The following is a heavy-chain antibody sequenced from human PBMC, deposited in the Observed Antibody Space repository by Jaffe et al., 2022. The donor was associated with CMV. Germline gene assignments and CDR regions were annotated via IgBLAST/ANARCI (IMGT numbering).Heavy chain of an antibody. CDR3: ARGFVVVINHDAFDI. Sequence: QLQLQESGPGLVKPSETLSLTCTVSGGSISSSSYYWGWIRQPPGKGLEWIGSIYYSGSTYYNPSLKSRVTISVDTSKNQFSLKLSSVTAADTAVYYCARGFVVVINHDAFDIWGQGTMVTVSS. CDR1: GGSISSSSYY. V-gene: IGHV4-39*01. D-gene: IGHD3-22*01. CDR2: IYYSGST. J-gene: IGHJ3*02.